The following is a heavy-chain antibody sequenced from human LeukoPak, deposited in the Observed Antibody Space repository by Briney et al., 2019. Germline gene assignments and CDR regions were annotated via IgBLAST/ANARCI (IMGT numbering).Heavy chain of an antibody. Sequence: GGSLRLSCAAYGLTFSRYAMSWVRQVPGKGLEWVSSITGSGGSTYYADSVKGRFTISRDNSKNTLYLQMNSLRAEDTAVYYCAKDPAYYYDSSGYSGTFDFWGQGTMVTFSS. J-gene: IGHJ3*01. CDR3: AKDPAYYYDSSGYSGTFDF. V-gene: IGHV3-23*01. D-gene: IGHD3-22*01. CDR1: GLTFSRYA. CDR2: ITGSGGST.